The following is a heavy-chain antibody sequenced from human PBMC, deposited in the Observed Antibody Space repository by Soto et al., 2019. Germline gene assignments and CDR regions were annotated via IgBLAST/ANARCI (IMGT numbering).Heavy chain of an antibody. CDR1: GFTFSTYA. J-gene: IGHJ4*02. CDR3: AKDRQPDGLWPFDH. V-gene: IGHV3-23*01. CDR2: LYGSGRGI. D-gene: IGHD2-8*01. Sequence: EVQLLEFGGGLVQPGGSLRLSCAASGFTFSTYAMSWVRQAPGKGLEWVSGLYGSGRGISYADSVKGRFTISRDNSNDILHLEMRSLRVEDTAVYYCAKDRQPDGLWPFDHWGQGTLVIVSS.